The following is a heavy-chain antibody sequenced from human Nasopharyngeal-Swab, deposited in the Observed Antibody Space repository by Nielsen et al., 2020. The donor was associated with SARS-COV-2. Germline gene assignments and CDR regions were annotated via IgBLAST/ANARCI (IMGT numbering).Heavy chain of an antibody. CDR2: IYSGGNST. D-gene: IGHD6-6*01. J-gene: IGHJ6*02. Sequence: GESLKISCAASGFTFSNYAMSWVRQAPGKGLEWVSVIYSGGNSTYYADSVKGRFAISRDNSKNTVYLQMNSLGAEDTAVYYCAKGTYSGSPGGMDVWGQGTTVTVSS. CDR3: AKGTYSGSPGGMDV. CDR1: GFTFSNYA. V-gene: IGHV3-23*03.